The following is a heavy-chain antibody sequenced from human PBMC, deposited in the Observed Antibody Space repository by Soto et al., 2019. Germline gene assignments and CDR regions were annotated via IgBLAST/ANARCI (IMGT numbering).Heavy chain of an antibody. J-gene: IGHJ4*02. V-gene: IGHV4-39*01. D-gene: IGHD4-17*01. CDR1: GGSISSSSYY. CDR3: ARLVYGDYIGEVLFDY. CDR2: IYYSGST. Sequence: SETLSLTCTVSGGSISSSSYYRGWIRQPPGKGLEWIGSIYYSGSTYYNPSLKSRVTISVDTSKNQFSLKLSSVTAADTAVYYCARLVYGDYIGEVLFDYWGQGTLVTVSS.